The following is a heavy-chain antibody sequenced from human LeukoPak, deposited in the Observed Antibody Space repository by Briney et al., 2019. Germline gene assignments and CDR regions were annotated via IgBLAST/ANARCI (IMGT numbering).Heavy chain of an antibody. CDR2: IYYSGST. Sequence: SETLSLTCTVSGGSISSYYWSWIRQPPGKGLEWIGSIYYSGSTNYNPSLKSRVTISVDTSKNQFSLKLSSVTAADTALYYCARENGYRYDYWGQGTLVTVSP. V-gene: IGHV4-59*01. CDR3: ARENGYRYDY. J-gene: IGHJ4*02. D-gene: IGHD5-18*01. CDR1: GGSISSYY.